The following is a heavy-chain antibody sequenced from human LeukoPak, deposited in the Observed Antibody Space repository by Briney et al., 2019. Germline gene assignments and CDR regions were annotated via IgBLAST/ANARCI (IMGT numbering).Heavy chain of an antibody. V-gene: IGHV3-30*02. Sequence: GGSLRLSCAASGFTFSSYGMHWVRQAPGKGLEWVAFIRYDGSNKYYADSVKGRFTISRDNSKNTLHLQMNSLRAEDTAVYYCAKGLASAITIYFDYWGQGTLVTVSS. CDR3: AKGLASAITIYFDY. D-gene: IGHD3-9*01. CDR2: IRYDGSNK. J-gene: IGHJ4*02. CDR1: GFTFSSYG.